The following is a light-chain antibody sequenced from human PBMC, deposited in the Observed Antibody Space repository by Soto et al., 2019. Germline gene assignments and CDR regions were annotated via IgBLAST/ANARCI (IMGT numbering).Light chain of an antibody. J-gene: IGKJ1*01. CDR1: QSVSNNY. Sequence: EIVLTQSPGTLSLSPGERATLSCRASQSVSNNYLAWYQQKPGQAPRLLIYGASSRATGIPARFSGSGSGTEFTLTISSLQSEDFATYYCQQYNSYGTFGQGTKVDIK. CDR2: GAS. V-gene: IGKV3-20*01. CDR3: QQYNSYGT.